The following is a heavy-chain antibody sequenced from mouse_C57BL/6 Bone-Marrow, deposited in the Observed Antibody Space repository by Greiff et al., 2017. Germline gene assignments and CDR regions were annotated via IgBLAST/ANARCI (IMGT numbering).Heavy chain of an antibody. Sequence: VQLQQSGAELVKPGASVKLSCKASGYAFSSSWMNWVKQRPGKGLEWIGRIYPGGGDTNYDGKFKGKATLTADKSSSTAYMQLSSLTSEDSAVYFCTGVDKDCDLDCWGRGNGVTVT. D-gene: IGHD1-1*01. CDR3: TGVDKDCDLDC. J-gene: IGHJ4*01. CDR2: IYPGGGDT. V-gene: IGHV1-82*01. CDR1: GYAFSSSW.